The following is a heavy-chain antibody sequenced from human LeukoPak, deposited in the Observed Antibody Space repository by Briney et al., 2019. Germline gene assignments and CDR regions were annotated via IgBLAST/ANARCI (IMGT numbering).Heavy chain of an antibody. Sequence: SETLSLTCTVSGGSISSYYWTWIRQPPGQELQWIGEINHSGSSKYNPSLQNRVTILVHASRNQFSLHLNSITAADTALYYCARRSFATRARAFDSWAQGTLVTVSS. V-gene: IGHV4-34*01. CDR1: GGSISSYY. CDR3: ARRSFATRARAFDS. D-gene: IGHD1-1*01. J-gene: IGHJ4*02. CDR2: INHSGSS.